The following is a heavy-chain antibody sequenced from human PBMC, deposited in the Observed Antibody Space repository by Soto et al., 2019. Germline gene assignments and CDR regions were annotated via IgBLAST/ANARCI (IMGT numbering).Heavy chain of an antibody. D-gene: IGHD2-2*01. CDR1: GSSISSSHW. CDR2: VYYSGTT. CDR3: ARRSCSSGTCYYLDY. Sequence: SETLSLTCAVSGSSISSSHWWGWIRQPPGKGLEWIGYVYYSGTTVYNPSLKSRLTMSVDASKSQFSLELSSVTALGTAVYYCARRSCSSGTCYYLDYWGQGTLVTVSS. V-gene: IGHV4-28*06. J-gene: IGHJ4*02.